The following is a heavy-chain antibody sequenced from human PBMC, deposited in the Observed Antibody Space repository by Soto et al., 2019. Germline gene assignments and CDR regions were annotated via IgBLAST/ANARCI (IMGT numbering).Heavy chain of an antibody. V-gene: IGHV5-10-1*01. D-gene: IGHD6-13*01. Sequence: PGESLKISCKGSGYSFTTYWITWVRQMPGKGLEWMGRIDPSDSYINYSPSFQGHVTISADRSISTAYLQWSSLKASDTAMYYCARHPIAVSGFDYWGQGTLVTVSS. CDR3: ARHPIAVSGFDY. CDR2: IDPSDSYI. J-gene: IGHJ4*02. CDR1: GYSFTTYW.